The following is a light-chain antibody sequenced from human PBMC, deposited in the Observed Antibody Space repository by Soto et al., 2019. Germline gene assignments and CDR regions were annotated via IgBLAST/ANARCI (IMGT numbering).Light chain of an antibody. J-gene: IGKJ2*02. CDR2: DAY. Sequence: EMVLTQSPATLSLSPGERVTLSCRASQSVSNSLVWYQQKAGQAPRLLIYDAYTRATGVGARFAGSGSATDFSLTITSLEPEDFAVYYCQQRAKWPSTFGPGTKVEMK. V-gene: IGKV3-11*01. CDR3: QQRAKWPST. CDR1: QSVSNS.